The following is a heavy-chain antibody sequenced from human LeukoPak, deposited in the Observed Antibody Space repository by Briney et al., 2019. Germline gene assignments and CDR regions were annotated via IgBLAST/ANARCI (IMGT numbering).Heavy chain of an antibody. CDR3: ARASGYCSDTSCPDMDY. CDR1: GYTFTSYD. J-gene: IGHJ4*02. CDR2: INPNSGGT. D-gene: IGHD2-2*01. Sequence: ASVKVSCKASGYTFTSYDINWVRQATGQGLEWMGWINPNSGGTNYAQKFQGRVTMTRDTSISTAYMELNRLRSDDTAIYYCARASGYCSDTSCPDMDYWGQGTLVTVSS. V-gene: IGHV1-2*02.